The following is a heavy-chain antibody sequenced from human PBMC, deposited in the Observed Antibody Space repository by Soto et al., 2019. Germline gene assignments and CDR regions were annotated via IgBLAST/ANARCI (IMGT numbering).Heavy chain of an antibody. D-gene: IGHD6-13*01. Sequence: SETLSLTCTVSGGSISSGGYYWSWIRQHPGKGLEWIGYIYYSGSTYYNPSLKSRVTISVDTSKNQFSLKLSSVTAADTAVYYCARGGSSSWYENWFDPWGQGTLVTVSS. CDR3: ARGGSSSWYENWFDP. CDR1: GGSISSGGYY. J-gene: IGHJ5*02. CDR2: IYYSGST. V-gene: IGHV4-31*03.